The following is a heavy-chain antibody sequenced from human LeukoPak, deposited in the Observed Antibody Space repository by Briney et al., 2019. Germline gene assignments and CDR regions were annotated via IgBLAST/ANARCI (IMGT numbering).Heavy chain of an antibody. Sequence: GSLRLSCTASGFTFGDYAMSWVRQAPGKGLEGVGFIRRKAYGGTTEYAGSVKGRFTISRDDYNSIAYLQMNSLKTEDTAVYYCTRAKLGYYYDSSGYYSYYYYMDVWGKGTTVTVSS. V-gene: IGHV3-49*04. CDR1: GFTFGDYA. CDR2: IRRKAYGGTT. CDR3: TRAKLGYYYDSSGYYSYYYYMDV. D-gene: IGHD3-22*01. J-gene: IGHJ6*03.